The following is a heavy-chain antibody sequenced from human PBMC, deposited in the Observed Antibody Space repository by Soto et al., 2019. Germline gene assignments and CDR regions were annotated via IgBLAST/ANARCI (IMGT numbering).Heavy chain of an antibody. CDR2: INSDGSSA. Sequence: GGSLRLSCAASGFTFSSYSMHWVRQAPGNGLVWLSRINSDGSSATYADSVKGRFTISRDKAKSTLYLQMNSLRAEDTAMYYCAIAPRYGMDVWGQGITVTVSS. CDR1: GFTFSSYS. V-gene: IGHV3-74*01. CDR3: AIAPRYGMDV. J-gene: IGHJ6*02.